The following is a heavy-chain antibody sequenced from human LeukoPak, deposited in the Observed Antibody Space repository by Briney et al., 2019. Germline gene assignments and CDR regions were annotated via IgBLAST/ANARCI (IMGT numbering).Heavy chain of an antibody. V-gene: IGHV3-30*02. CDR3: AKAGVAGTGYYYMDV. CDR1: GFTFSRYV. Sequence: GGSLRLSCAASGFTFSRYVMHWVRPAPGKGLEGVAFIRYDGSNKYYADSVTGRLTISRDNSKNTLYLQMNSLRAEDTAVYYCAKAGVAGTGYYYMDVWGKGTTVTVSS. J-gene: IGHJ6*03. D-gene: IGHD6-19*01. CDR2: IRYDGSNK.